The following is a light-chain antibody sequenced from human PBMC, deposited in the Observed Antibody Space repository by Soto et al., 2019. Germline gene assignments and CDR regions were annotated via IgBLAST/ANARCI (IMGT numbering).Light chain of an antibody. J-gene: IGKJ4*01. CDR1: KVFGSA. Sequence: IRMTNSPSSWSESTEDKVTITAGASKVFGSALAWYQQNPGKAPNALIYDAPIWKSGAHPRFSGSGSGTDSPLTISSLQSEDFATYSCQQYYNYPLPFGGGTRWIS. CDR3: QQYYNYPLP. V-gene: IGKV1-8*01. CDR2: DAP.